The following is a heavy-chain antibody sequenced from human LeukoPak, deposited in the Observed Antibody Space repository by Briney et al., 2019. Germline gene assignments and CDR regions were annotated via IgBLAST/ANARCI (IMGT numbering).Heavy chain of an antibody. CDR1: GGSFSGYY. D-gene: IGHD3-9*01. V-gene: IGHV4-34*01. CDR3: AREMYYDILTGYWNAFDI. CDR2: IKQSGST. Sequence: SETLSLTCAVYGGSFSGYYWSWIRQPPGKGLEWIGEIKQSGSTNYNPSLKRRVTISVDMSKKQFSLKLSSVPAADTAVYYCAREMYYDILTGYWNAFDIWGQGTMVTVSS. J-gene: IGHJ3*02.